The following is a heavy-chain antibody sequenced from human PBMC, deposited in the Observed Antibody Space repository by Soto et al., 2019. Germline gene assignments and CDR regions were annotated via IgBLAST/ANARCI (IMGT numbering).Heavy chain of an antibody. CDR3: AKGKILPN. V-gene: IGHV3-30*18. CDR2: ISYDGSNK. Sequence: VGSLRLSCAASGFTFSSYGMHWVRQAPGKGLEWVAVISYDGSNKYYADSVKGRFTISRDNSKNTLYLQMNSLRAEDTAVYYCAKGKILPNWGQGTLVTVSS. J-gene: IGHJ4*02. D-gene: IGHD6-13*01. CDR1: GFTFSSYG.